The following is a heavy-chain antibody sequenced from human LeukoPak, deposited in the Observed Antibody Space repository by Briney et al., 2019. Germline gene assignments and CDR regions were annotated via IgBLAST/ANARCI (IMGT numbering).Heavy chain of an antibody. V-gene: IGHV3-11*01. CDR2: ISHSGTTI. D-gene: IGHD3-22*01. CDR1: GFSLNDYY. J-gene: IGHJ4*02. CDR3: ARNGYYDTSAYYPFDY. Sequence: GGSLRLSCAASGFSLNDYYMTWIRQAPGKGLEWVSYISHSGTTIYYADSVKGRFTISRDNAKNSLYLQMNSLRAEDTAVYYCARNGYYDTSAYYPFDYWGQGTLVTVSS.